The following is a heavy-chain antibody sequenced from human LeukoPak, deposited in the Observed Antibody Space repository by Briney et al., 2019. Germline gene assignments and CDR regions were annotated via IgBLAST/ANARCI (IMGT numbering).Heavy chain of an antibody. CDR2: IYTSGST. CDR1: GGSISSYY. V-gene: IGHV4-4*07. Sequence: SETLSLTCTVSGGSISSYYWSWIRQPAGKGLGWIGRIYTSGSTNYNPSLKSRDTMSVDTSKNQFSLKLSSVTAADTAVYYCARDSHCTNGVCEDAFDIWGQGTMITVSS. J-gene: IGHJ3*02. CDR3: ARDSHCTNGVCEDAFDI. D-gene: IGHD2-8*01.